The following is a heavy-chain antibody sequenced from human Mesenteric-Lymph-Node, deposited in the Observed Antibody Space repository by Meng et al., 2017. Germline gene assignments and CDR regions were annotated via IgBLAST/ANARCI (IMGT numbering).Heavy chain of an antibody. CDR2: INPSGGST. CDR3: ARDNGGYSYDDAFDI. CDR1: GYTFTSYY. D-gene: IGHD5-18*01. V-gene: IGHV1-46*01. Sequence: ASVKVSCKASGYTFTSYYMHWVRQAPGQGLEWMGIINPSGGSTSYAQKFRGRVTMTRDTSTSTVYMELSSLRSEDTAVYYCARDNGGYSYDDAFDIWGQGTMVTVSS. J-gene: IGHJ3*02.